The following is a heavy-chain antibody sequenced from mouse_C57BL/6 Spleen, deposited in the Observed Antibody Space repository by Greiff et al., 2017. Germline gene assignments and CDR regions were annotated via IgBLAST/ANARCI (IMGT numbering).Heavy chain of an antibody. CDR3: TRGAELTGNDY. J-gene: IGHJ2*01. V-gene: IGHV1-15*01. Sequence: QVQLQQSGAELVRPGASVTLSCKASGYTFTDYEMHWVKQTPVHGLEWIGAIDPETGGTDYNQKFKGKAILTADKSSSTAYMGLRSLTSEDSAVYYCTRGAELTGNDYWGQGTTLTVSS. D-gene: IGHD4-1*01. CDR1: GYTFTDYE. CDR2: IDPETGGT.